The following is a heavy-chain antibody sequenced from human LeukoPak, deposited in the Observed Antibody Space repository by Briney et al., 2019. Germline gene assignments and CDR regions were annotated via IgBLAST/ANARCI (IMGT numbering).Heavy chain of an antibody. J-gene: IGHJ6*02. D-gene: IGHD2-2*01. CDR3: VRERLVGSYYYGMDV. V-gene: IGHV4-31*03. CDR1: GGSISSGGYY. Sequence: SQTLSLTCTVSGGSISSGGYYWSWIRQHPGKGLEWIGYIYYSGSTYYNPSLKSRVTISVDTSKNQFSLKLSSVTAADTAVYYCVRERLVGSYYYGMDVWGQGTTVTVSS. CDR2: IYYSGST.